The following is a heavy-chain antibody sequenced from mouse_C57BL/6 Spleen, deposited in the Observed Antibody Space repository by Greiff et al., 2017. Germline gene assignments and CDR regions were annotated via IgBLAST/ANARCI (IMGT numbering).Heavy chain of an antibody. CDR3: ARESIEVYEDDY. CDR1: GFNIKDYY. CDR2: IDPEDGET. Sequence: VHVKQSGAELVKPGASVKLSCTASGFNIKDYYMHWVKQRTEQGLEWIGRIDPEDGETKYAPKFQGKATITADTSANTAYLQLSSLTSEDTAVYYCARESIEVYEDDYWGLGTTLTVSS. V-gene: IGHV14-2*01. J-gene: IGHJ2*01. D-gene: IGHD1-1*01.